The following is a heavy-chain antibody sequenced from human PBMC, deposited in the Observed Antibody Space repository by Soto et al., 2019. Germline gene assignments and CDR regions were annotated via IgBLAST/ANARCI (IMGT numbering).Heavy chain of an antibody. D-gene: IGHD4-4*01. J-gene: IGHJ6*02. CDR3: ARSKGVTTFSYYYGMDV. CDR1: GFTFSSYA. CDR2: ISYDGSNK. V-gene: IGHV3-30-3*01. Sequence: RLSCAASGFTFSSYAMHWVRQAPGKGLEWVAVISYDGSNKYYADSVKGRFTISRDNSKNTLYLQMNSLRAEDTAVYYCARSKGVTTFSYYYGMDVWGQGTTVTVSS.